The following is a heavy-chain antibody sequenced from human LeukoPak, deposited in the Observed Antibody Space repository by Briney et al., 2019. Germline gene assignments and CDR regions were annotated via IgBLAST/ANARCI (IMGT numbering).Heavy chain of an antibody. V-gene: IGHV3-7*01. J-gene: IGHJ6*02. CDR3: ARASYYDSSGYYEGYYYYGMDV. CDR1: GFTFSSYL. D-gene: IGHD3-22*01. Sequence: GGSLRLSCAASGFTFSSYLMSWVRQAPGKGLEWVANIKQDGSEKYYVDSVKGRFTISRDNAKNSLYLQMNSLRAEDTAVYYCARASYYDSSGYYEGYYYYGMDVWGQGTTVTVSS. CDR2: IKQDGSEK.